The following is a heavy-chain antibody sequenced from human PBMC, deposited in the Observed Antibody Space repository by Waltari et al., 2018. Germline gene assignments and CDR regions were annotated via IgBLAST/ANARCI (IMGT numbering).Heavy chain of an antibody. D-gene: IGHD3-16*01. CDR2: VDPADDKT. CDR1: GYTFTDYY. CDR3: ARTTTFKSLDY. J-gene: IGHJ4*02. Sequence: EVQLVQSGAEVKKPGATVKISCKASGYTFTDYYMHWVQQAPGKGLEWMGRVDPADDKTIYAEKFQGRVTINADTSTDTVYMELSSLRSEVTAVYYCARTTTFKSLDYWGQGTLVTVSS. V-gene: IGHV1-69-2*01.